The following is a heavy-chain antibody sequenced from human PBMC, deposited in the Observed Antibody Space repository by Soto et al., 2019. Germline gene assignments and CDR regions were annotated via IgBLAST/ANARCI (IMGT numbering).Heavy chain of an antibody. CDR2: IKSKTDGGTT. J-gene: IGHJ6*02. CDR1: GFTFSNAW. V-gene: IGHV3-15*07. Sequence: EVQLVESGGGLVKPGGSLRLSCAASGFTFSNAWMNWVRQAPGKGLEWVGRIKSKTDGGTTDYAAPAKGRFTISRDDSKNTLYLQMNSLKTEDTAVYYCTTDHYYYYYGMDVWGQGTTVTVSS. CDR3: TTDHYYYYYGMDV.